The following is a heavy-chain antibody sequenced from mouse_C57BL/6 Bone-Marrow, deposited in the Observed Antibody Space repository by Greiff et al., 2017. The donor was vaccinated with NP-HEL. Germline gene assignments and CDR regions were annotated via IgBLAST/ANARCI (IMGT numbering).Heavy chain of an antibody. CDR2: IWWDDDK. CDR3: ARMGDGYLAWFAY. J-gene: IGHJ3*01. CDR1: GFSLSTFGMG. D-gene: IGHD2-3*01. V-gene: IGHV8-8*01. Sequence: QVQLKESGPGILQPSQTLSLTCSFSGFSLSTFGMGVGWIRQPSGKGLEWLAHIWWDDDKYYNPALKSRLTISKDTSKNQVFLKIANVDTAATATYYCARMGDGYLAWFAYWGQGTLVTVSA.